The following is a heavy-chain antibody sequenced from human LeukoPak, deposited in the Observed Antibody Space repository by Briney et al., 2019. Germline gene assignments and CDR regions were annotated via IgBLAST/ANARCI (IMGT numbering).Heavy chain of an antibody. V-gene: IGHV3-23*01. Sequence: GGSLRLSCEASGFTFSTYGMSWVRQAPGKGLEWLSSISVTGGTTKYADPLRGRFTISRDNAKKLLYLQMHSLRAEDTAVYYCARDSHKFDSSGYYPDAFDIWGQGTMVTVSS. J-gene: IGHJ3*02. D-gene: IGHD3-22*01. CDR3: ARDSHKFDSSGYYPDAFDI. CDR2: ISVTGGTT. CDR1: GFTFSTYG.